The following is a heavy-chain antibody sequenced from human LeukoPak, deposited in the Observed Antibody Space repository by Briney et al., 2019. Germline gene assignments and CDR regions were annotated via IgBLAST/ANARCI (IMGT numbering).Heavy chain of an antibody. CDR1: GGSISSYY. CDR2: IYYSGST. V-gene: IGHV4-59*01. CDR3: ARASLSGSYSG. D-gene: IGHD1-26*01. Sequence: SETLSPTCTVSGGSISSYYWSWIRQPPGKGLEWIGYIYYSGSTNYNPSLKSRVTTSVDTSKNQFSLKLSSVTAADTAVYYCARASLSGSYSGWGQGTLVTVSS. J-gene: IGHJ4*02.